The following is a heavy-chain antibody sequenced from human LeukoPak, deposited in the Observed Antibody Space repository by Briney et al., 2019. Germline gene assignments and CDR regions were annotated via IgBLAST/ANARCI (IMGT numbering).Heavy chain of an antibody. D-gene: IGHD3-3*01. Sequence: ASVKVSCKASGYTFTGYYMHWVRQAPGQGLEWMGRINPNSGGTNYAQKFQGRVTMTRDTFISTAYMELSRLRSDDTAVYYCARDYDFWSGYAIGGPYGMDVWGQGTTVTVPS. J-gene: IGHJ6*02. V-gene: IGHV1-2*06. CDR3: ARDYDFWSGYAIGGPYGMDV. CDR2: INPNSGGT. CDR1: GYTFTGYY.